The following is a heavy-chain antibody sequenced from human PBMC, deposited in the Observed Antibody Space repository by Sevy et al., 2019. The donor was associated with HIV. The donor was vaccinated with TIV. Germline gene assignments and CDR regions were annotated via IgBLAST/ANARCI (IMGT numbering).Heavy chain of an antibody. J-gene: IGHJ4*02. V-gene: IGHV3-30*02. CDR3: AKEHGVWESTLRLANDY. CDR2: VRFDGSFR. CDR1: EFTFSSYG. D-gene: IGHD1-26*01. Sequence: QLGGSLRLSCEASEFTFSSYGMHWVRQAPGKGLEWVAFVRFDGSFRTYARSVKGRFSISRDNSRTVLYLQMNSLTTEDTALYYCAKEHGVWESTLRLANDYWGQGALVTVSS.